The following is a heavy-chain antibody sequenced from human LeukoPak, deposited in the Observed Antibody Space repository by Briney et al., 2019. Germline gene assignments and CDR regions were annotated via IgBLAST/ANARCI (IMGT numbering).Heavy chain of an antibody. V-gene: IGHV4-59*01. D-gene: IGHD5-24*01. Sequence: SGTLSLTCTVSGGSISSYYWSWIRQPPGKGLEWIGYIYYSGSTNYNPSLKSRVTISVDTSKNQFSLKLSSVTAADTAVYYCARASPSRWLSFDYWGQGTLVTVSS. CDR3: ARASPSRWLSFDY. CDR1: GGSISSYY. J-gene: IGHJ4*02. CDR2: IYYSGST.